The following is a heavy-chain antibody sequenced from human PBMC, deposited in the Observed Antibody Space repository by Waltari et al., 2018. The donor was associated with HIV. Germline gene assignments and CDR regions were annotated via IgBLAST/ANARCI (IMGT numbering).Heavy chain of an antibody. D-gene: IGHD3-10*01. V-gene: IGHV4-39*07. CDR3: ARERGGYYGSGTYPGGAMNV. CDR1: GGSIRTNNYY. J-gene: IGHJ6*02. Sequence: QLHLLESGPGLVKPSETLSLTCSVSGGSIRTNNYYWAWIRQSPGKGLEWIGTIYNDGSTYYNPSLESRVTISVDTSKSQFSLRLTAVTAADTAVYFCARERGGYYGSGTYPGGAMNVWGQGTTVIVSS. CDR2: IYNDGST.